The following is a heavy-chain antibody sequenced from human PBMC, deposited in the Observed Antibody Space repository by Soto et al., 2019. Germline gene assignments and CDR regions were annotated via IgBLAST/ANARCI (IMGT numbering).Heavy chain of an antibody. Sequence: PSETLSLTCAVYGGSFSGYYWSWIRQPPGKGLEWIGEINHSGSTNYNPSLKSRVTISVDTSKNQFSLKLSSVTAADTAVYYCARVAGAYYGSGRAGFDPWGQGTLVTVSS. D-gene: IGHD3-10*01. CDR2: INHSGST. V-gene: IGHV4-34*01. CDR3: ARVAGAYYGSGRAGFDP. J-gene: IGHJ5*02. CDR1: GGSFSGYY.